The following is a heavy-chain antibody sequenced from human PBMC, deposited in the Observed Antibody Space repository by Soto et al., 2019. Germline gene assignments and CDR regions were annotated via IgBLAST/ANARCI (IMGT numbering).Heavy chain of an antibody. CDR1: AHSFSTYW. J-gene: IGHJ3*02. D-gene: IGHD2-21*01. CDR3: AGHLTEINYGDKGPNDSFDI. Sequence: HAESLTTCCTVYAHSFSTYWLGWVPQVPGKGLECMRLLYDGDSYTIYSPSFEGQVSISADKSTSTAYLQWDSLKASDTAIYYCAGHLTEINYGDKGPNDSFDIWGQGTMVTVSS. V-gene: IGHV5-51*01. CDR2: LYDGDSYT.